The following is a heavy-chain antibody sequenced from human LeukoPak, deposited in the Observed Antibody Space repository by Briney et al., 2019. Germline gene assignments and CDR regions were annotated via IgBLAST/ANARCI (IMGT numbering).Heavy chain of an antibody. CDR2: IYYSGST. CDR1: GGSISSGDYY. CDR3: ASYDYSKTQDGMDV. J-gene: IGHJ6*02. V-gene: IGHV4-30-4*01. D-gene: IGHD4-11*01. Sequence: PSQTLSLTCTVSGGSISSGDYYWSWIRQPPGKGLEWIGYIYYSGSTYYNPSLKSRVTISVDTSKNQFSLKLSSVTAADTAVYYCASYDYSKTQDGMDVWGQGTTVTVSS.